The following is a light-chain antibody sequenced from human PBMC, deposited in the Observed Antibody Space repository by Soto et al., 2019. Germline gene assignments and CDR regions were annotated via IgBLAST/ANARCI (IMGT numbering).Light chain of an antibody. V-gene: IGLV2-14*01. CDR1: SSDVGGYNY. Sequence: QSALTQPASVSGYPGQSITISCTGTSSDVGGYNYVSWYQQHPGKAPKLMIYDVSNRPSGVSNRFSGSKSGNTASLTISGLQAEDEADYYCSSYTSSSTPFVFGPGPKVTVL. CDR2: DVS. CDR3: SSYTSSSTPFV. J-gene: IGLJ1*01.